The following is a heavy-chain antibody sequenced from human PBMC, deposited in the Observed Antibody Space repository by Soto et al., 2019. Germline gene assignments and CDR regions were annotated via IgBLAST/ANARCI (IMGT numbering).Heavy chain of an antibody. CDR2: ISTLGTTI. V-gene: IGHV3-11*01. CDR1: GFIFSDYY. CDR3: ARGGWFGETPVPPGY. J-gene: IGHJ4*02. Sequence: QVQLVESGGGLVKPGGSLRLSCAASGFIFSDYYMTWIRQAPGKGLEWVSYISTLGTTIYYADSVKGRFTISRDNAKKSLYLQMNSLRAEDTAVYYCARGGWFGETPVPPGYWGQGTLVTVSS. D-gene: IGHD3-10*01.